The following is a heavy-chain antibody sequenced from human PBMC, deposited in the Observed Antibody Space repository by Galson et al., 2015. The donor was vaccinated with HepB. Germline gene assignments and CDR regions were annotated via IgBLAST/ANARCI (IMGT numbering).Heavy chain of an antibody. CDR3: AKGTTSIDY. CDR1: GFTFSKTG. J-gene: IGHJ4*02. CDR2: ISMSGSGR. D-gene: IGHD1-1*01. Sequence: SLRLSCAGSGFTFSKTGMTWVRQAPGKGLECVSAISMSGSGRDYVDSVRGRFTISRDNSNNMLYLQMNDLRAEVTAVYYCAKGTTSIDYWGQGTLVTVSS. V-gene: IGHV3-23*01.